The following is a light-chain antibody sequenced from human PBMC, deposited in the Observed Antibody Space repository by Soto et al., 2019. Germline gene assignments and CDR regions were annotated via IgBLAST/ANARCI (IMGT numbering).Light chain of an antibody. CDR2: TAS. CDR3: QQYDKWPQYT. J-gene: IGKJ2*01. CDR1: QSVRSN. V-gene: IGKV3-15*01. Sequence: EIVLTQSPGTLSLSSGERATLSCRASQSVRSNYLAWYQQKPGQAPRLLIYTASTRATGIPARFSGSGSGTEFTLTISGLRSEDFAVYYCQQYDKWPQYTFGQGTKLEIK.